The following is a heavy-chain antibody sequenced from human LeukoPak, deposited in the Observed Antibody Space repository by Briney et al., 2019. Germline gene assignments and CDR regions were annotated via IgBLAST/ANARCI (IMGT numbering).Heavy chain of an antibody. CDR1: GFTVSSNY. D-gene: IGHD5-24*01. J-gene: IGHJ4*02. V-gene: IGHV3-66*01. CDR2: IYSGGST. Sequence: GSLGLSCAASGFTVSSNYMSWVRQAPGKGLEWVSVIYSGGSTYYADSVKGRFTISRDNSKNTLYLQMSSLRAEDTAVYYCAREVEMAPDYWGQGTLVTVSS. CDR3: AREVEMAPDY.